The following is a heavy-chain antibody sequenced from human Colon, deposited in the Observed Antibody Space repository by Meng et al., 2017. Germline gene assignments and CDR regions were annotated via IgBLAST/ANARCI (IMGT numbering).Heavy chain of an antibody. CDR2: IRSNGGSA. D-gene: IGHD3-9*01. Sequence: GESLMISCAASGFSFSDYPMHWVRQAPGKGLEHVSAIRSNGGSAWYADSVKGRFSISRDNFKNMLYLQMGSLSVEDMDVYYCARGSGYDILAGYYDYWGQGARVTVSS. V-gene: IGHV3-64*02. CDR3: ARGSGYDILAGYYDY. CDR1: GFSFSDYP. J-gene: IGHJ4*02.